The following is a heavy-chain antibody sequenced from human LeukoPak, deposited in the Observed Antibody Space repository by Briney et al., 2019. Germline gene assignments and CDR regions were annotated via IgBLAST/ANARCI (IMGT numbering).Heavy chain of an antibody. CDR2: IYYSGST. J-gene: IGHJ4*02. V-gene: IGHV4-59*01. CDR1: GGSISSYY. CDR3: ARGSGYSYGWLSRAAGPAKPYFDY. Sequence: SETLSLTCTVSGGSISSYYWSWIRQPPGKGLEWIGYIYYSGSTNYNPSLKSRVTISVDTSKNQFSLKLSSVTAADTAVYYCARGSGYSYGWLSRAAGPAKPYFDYWGQGTLVTVSS. D-gene: IGHD5-18*01.